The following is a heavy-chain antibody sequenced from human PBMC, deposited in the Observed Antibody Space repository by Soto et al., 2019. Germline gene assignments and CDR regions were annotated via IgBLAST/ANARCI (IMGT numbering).Heavy chain of an antibody. CDR2: IKSKTDGGTT. CDR1: GFTFSNAW. D-gene: IGHD4-4*01. Sequence: GGSLRLSCAASGFTFSNAWMNWVRQAPGKGLEWVGRIKSKTDGGTTDYAAPVKGRFTISRDDSKNTLYLQMNSLKTEDTAVYYCTTDLDYSNYGYYYGMDVWGQGTTVTVSS. J-gene: IGHJ6*02. V-gene: IGHV3-15*07. CDR3: TTDLDYSNYGYYYGMDV.